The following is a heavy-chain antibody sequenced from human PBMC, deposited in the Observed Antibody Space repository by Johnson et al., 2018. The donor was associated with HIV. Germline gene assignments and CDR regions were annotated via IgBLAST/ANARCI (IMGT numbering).Heavy chain of an antibody. D-gene: IGHD1-26*01. CDR2: ISYDGSNK. V-gene: IGHV3-30-3*01. CDR3: TTDRATYDAFDI. J-gene: IGHJ3*02. CDR1: GFTFSSYA. Sequence: QVQLVESGGGVVQPGRYLRLSCAASGFTFSSYAMHWVRQAPGKGLEWVAVISYDGSNKYYADSVKGRFSISRDNSKNTPYLQMNSLRPEDTAVYYCTTDRATYDAFDIWGQGTMVTVSS.